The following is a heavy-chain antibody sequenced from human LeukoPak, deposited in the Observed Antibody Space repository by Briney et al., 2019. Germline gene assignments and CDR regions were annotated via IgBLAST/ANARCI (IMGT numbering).Heavy chain of an antibody. V-gene: IGHV3-21*01. D-gene: IGHD3-10*01. J-gene: IGHJ4*02. Sequence: GGSLRLSCAASGFTFSSYSMNWVRQAPGKGLEWVSSISSSSSHIYYADSVKGRFTISRDNAKNSLYLQMNSLRAEDMAVYYCARGMSGYYFDYWGQGTLVTVSS. CDR1: GFTFSSYS. CDR2: ISSSSSHI. CDR3: ARGMSGYYFDY.